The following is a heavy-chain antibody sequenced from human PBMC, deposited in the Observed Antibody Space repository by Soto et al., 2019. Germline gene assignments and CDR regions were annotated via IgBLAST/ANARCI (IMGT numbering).Heavy chain of an antibody. Sequence: PGGSLRLSCAASGFTFSSYAMIWVRQAPGKGLEWVSAISGSGGSTYYADSVKGRFTISRDNSKNTLYLQMNSPRAEDTAVYYCAKPLTTTGTLILDYWGQGTLVTVSS. J-gene: IGHJ4*02. CDR2: ISGSGGST. CDR1: GFTFSSYA. D-gene: IGHD1-1*01. CDR3: AKPLTTTGTLILDY. V-gene: IGHV3-23*01.